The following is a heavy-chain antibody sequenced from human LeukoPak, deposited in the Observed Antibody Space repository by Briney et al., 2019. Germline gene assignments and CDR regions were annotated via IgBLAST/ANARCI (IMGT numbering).Heavy chain of an antibody. V-gene: IGHV3-23*01. D-gene: IGHD6-13*01. CDR3: AKIAASGTNY. CDR2: ISGSSGGT. J-gene: IGHJ4*02. Sequence: PGGSLRLSCAASGFTLNIYDMSWVRQAPGKGLEWVSAISGSSGGTYYADSVKGRFTISRDNSKNTLYLQMNSLRADDTAVYYCAKIAASGTNYWGQGTLVTVSS. CDR1: GFTLNIYD.